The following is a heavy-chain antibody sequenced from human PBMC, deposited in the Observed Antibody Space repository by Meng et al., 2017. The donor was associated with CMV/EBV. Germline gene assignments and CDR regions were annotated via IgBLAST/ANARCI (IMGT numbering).Heavy chain of an antibody. CDR3: ARVNHRTIFGVVNQKRAKGGWFDP. J-gene: IGHJ5*02. Sequence: YWSWLRQPPGKGLEWIGEINHSGSTTYNPSLKSRVTISVDTSKNQFSLKLSSVTAADTAVYYCARVNHRTIFGVVNQKRAKGGWFDPWGQGTLVTVSS. CDR2: INHSGST. CDR1: Y. D-gene: IGHD3-3*01. V-gene: IGHV4-34*01.